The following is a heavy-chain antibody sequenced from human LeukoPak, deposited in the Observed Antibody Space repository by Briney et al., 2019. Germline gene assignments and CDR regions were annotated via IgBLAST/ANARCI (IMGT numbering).Heavy chain of an antibody. CDR1: GFTFTFTNYW. D-gene: IGHD2-15*01. J-gene: IGHJ4*02. CDR3: ARGGSWCFDY. CDR2: INSDGSST. Sequence: PGGSLRLSCAASGFTFTFTNYWMHWVRQAPGKGLVWVSRINSDGSSTIYADSVKGRFTISRDNAKNTLYLQMNSLRAEDTAAYYCARGGSWCFDYWGQGSLVTVSS. V-gene: IGHV3-74*01.